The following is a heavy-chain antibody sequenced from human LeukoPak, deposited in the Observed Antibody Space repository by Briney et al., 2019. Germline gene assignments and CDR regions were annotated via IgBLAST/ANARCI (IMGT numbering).Heavy chain of an antibody. Sequence: GGSLRLSCAASEFTFSSYAMSWVRQAPGKGLEWVSAVSGSGGSTYYADSVKGLFTISRDNSKNTLYLQMNSLRAEDTAVYYCAKRMIRGVNHDAFDLWGQGTMITVSS. J-gene: IGHJ3*01. CDR3: AKRMIRGVNHDAFDL. CDR2: VSGSGGST. D-gene: IGHD3-10*01. V-gene: IGHV3-23*01. CDR1: EFTFSSYA.